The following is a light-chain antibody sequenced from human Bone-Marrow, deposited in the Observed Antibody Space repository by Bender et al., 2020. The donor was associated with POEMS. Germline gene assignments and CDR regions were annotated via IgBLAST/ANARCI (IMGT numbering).Light chain of an antibody. V-gene: IGLV2-23*01. CDR1: SSDIGAYTS. J-gene: IGLJ2*01. CDR2: EGS. Sequence: QSALTQPASVSGSPGQSITISCTGTSSDIGAYTSVSWYQQHPGKAPQLMIFEGSKRPSGVSNRFSGSKSGNTASLTISGLQAEDEANYYCCSYAGSLTYVVFGGGTKLTVL. CDR3: CSYAGSLTYVV.